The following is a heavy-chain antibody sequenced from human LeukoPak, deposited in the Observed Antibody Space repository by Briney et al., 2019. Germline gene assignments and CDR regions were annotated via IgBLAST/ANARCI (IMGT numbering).Heavy chain of an antibody. Sequence: ASETLSLTCTVSGGSISSYYWSWIRQPAGKGLEWIGRIYTSGSTNYNPSLKSRVTMSVDTSKNQFSLKLSSVTAADTAVYYCARGVEMATIVWFDPWGQGTLVTVSS. CDR2: IYTSGST. D-gene: IGHD5-24*01. CDR1: GGSISSYY. V-gene: IGHV4-4*07. J-gene: IGHJ5*02. CDR3: ARGVEMATIVWFDP.